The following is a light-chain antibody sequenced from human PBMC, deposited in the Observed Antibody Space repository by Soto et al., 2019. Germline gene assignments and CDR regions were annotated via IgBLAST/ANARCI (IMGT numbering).Light chain of an antibody. CDR2: RDN. Sequence: SYELTQPLSVSVALGQTARITSGGNNIGNKNVHWYQQKPGQAPVVVIYRDNNRPSGIPERLSGSNSGNTATLTISRAQAGDEADYYCQVWDSSTVVFGGGTKLTVL. CDR1: NIGNKN. CDR3: QVWDSSTVV. V-gene: IGLV3-9*01. J-gene: IGLJ2*01.